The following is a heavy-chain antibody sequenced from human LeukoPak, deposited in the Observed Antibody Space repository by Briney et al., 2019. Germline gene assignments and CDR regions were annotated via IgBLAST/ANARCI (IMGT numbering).Heavy chain of an antibody. Sequence: GGSLRLSCAASGFTFNNYAMTWVRQAPGKGLEWVSVVSGSGDNTNYADSVKGRFTISRDNSKNTLFLQMNSLRTEDTAVYFCAREGYSSGWYRLWGQGTLVTVSS. V-gene: IGHV3-23*01. CDR1: GFTFNNYA. CDR3: AREGYSSGWYRL. CDR2: VSGSGDNT. J-gene: IGHJ4*02. D-gene: IGHD6-19*01.